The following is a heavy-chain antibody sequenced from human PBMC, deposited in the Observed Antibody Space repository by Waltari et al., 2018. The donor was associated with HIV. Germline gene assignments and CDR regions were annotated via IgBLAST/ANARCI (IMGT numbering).Heavy chain of an antibody. Sequence: EVQLLEFGGGLVQPGGSLRLSCAASGFTFRSYAISWVIQAPGKGLEWVSAISNSGGSTYYADSVKGRFSISRDNSKNTLYLQMNSLRDEDTAVYYCAKDLSSISMIIPRSYFDYWGQGTLVTVSS. CDR3: AKDLSSISMIIPRSYFDY. CDR1: GFTFRSYA. V-gene: IGHV3-23*01. J-gene: IGHJ4*02. CDR2: ISNSGGST. D-gene: IGHD3-22*01.